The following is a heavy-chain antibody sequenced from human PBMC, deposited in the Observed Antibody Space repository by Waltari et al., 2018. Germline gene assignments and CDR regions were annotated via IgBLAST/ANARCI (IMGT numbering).Heavy chain of an antibody. Sequence: QLQLQESGPRLVKPSETLSLTCTVSGGSITTNTYFWAWIRQPPGKGLEWIGSVYYSGSTDYNTSLKSRFTISVDTSKNQFSLNLSSVTAADTAVYYCASQDAAAVAYWFDPWGQGTPVTVSS. V-gene: IGHV4-39*01. J-gene: IGHJ5*02. CDR3: ASQDAAAVAYWFDP. D-gene: IGHD2-15*01. CDR1: GGSITTNTYF. CDR2: VYYSGST.